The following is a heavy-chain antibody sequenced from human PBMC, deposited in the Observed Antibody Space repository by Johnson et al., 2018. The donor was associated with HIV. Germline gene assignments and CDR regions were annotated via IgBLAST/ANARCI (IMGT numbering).Heavy chain of an antibody. CDR1: GFTFDDYG. J-gene: IGHJ3*02. D-gene: IGHD3-22*01. V-gene: IGHV3-20*04. CDR3: AGRFYYDSSGYYSAAFDI. CDR2: INWNGGST. Sequence: VQLVESGGGLVQPGGSLRLSCAASGFTFDDYGMNWVRQAPGKGLEWVSGINWNGGSTSYADSVKGRFTISRDNAKRSLFLQMNSLRAEDTALYYCAGRFYYDSSGYYSAAFDIWGQGTMVTVSS.